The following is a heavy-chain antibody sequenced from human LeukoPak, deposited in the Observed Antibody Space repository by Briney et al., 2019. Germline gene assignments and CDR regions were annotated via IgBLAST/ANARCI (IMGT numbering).Heavy chain of an antibody. CDR2: INHSGST. V-gene: IGHV4-34*01. D-gene: IGHD3-10*01. J-gene: IGHJ5*02. CDR3: ARGPASGSNFAGFDP. Sequence: PSETLSLTCAVYGGSLSHYYWSWIRQPPGKGLEWIGEINHSGSTNYNPSLKSRVTISVEMSKKQFSLELTYRTAAGTAVYYCARGPASGSNFAGFDPRAQGSLVTVSS. CDR1: GGSLSHYY.